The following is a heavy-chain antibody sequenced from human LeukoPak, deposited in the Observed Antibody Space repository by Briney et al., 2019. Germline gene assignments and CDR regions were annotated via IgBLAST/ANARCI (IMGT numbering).Heavy chain of an antibody. V-gene: IGHV3-23*01. Sequence: PGGSLRLSCAASGFTFSSYAMSWVRQAPGKGLDWVSVFSGIGSSTYYADSVKGRFTSSRDNSKNPLYLQMNSLGAEDTAVYYCAKGGNVLLWFGEFDHNWFDPWGQGTLVTVSS. CDR3: AKGGNVLLWFGEFDHNWFDP. D-gene: IGHD3-10*01. CDR2: FSGIGSST. J-gene: IGHJ5*02. CDR1: GFTFSSYA.